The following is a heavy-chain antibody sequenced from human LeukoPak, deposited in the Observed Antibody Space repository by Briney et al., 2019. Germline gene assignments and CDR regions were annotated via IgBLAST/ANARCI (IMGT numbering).Heavy chain of an antibody. CDR1: GFTFSSYA. D-gene: IGHD6-19*01. J-gene: IGHJ4*02. V-gene: IGHV3-23*01. CDR3: AKEWESSGVEGYYFDY. CDR2: ISGSGGST. Sequence: GGSLRLSCAASGFTFSSYAMIWLRQAPGKGLEWVSAISGSGGSTYYADSVKGRFTIYRGNSKNTLYLQMNSLRVDDTAVYYCAKEWESSGVEGYYFDYWGQGTLGTVSS.